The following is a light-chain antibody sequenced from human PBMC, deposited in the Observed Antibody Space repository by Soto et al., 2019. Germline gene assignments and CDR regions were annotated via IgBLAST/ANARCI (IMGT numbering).Light chain of an antibody. Sequence: QTVVTQEPSFSVSPGGTVTLTCGLTSGSVSINYYPSWYQQTPGQAPRTLVYSTNTRSSGVPDRFSGSILGNKAALTITGAQAEDESDYYCVLYMGSGVSMFGGGTQLTVL. J-gene: IGLJ3*02. CDR1: SGSVSINYY. CDR2: STN. V-gene: IGLV8-61*01. CDR3: VLYMGSGVSM.